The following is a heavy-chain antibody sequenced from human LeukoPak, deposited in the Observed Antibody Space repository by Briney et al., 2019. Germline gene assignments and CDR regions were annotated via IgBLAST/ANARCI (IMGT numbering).Heavy chain of an antibody. CDR3: ATRPRDSSGYYLGAFDG. D-gene: IGHD3-22*01. Sequence: GGSLRLSCAASGFTFSNYAMAWVRQAPGKGLDWVSVIGASGADTYYSDSVKGRFTVSRDNSKDTLFLHMSSLRAEDTAVYFCATRPRDSSGYYLGAFDGWGQGTTVTVSS. CDR1: GFTFSNYA. V-gene: IGHV3-23*01. CDR2: IGASGADT. J-gene: IGHJ3*01.